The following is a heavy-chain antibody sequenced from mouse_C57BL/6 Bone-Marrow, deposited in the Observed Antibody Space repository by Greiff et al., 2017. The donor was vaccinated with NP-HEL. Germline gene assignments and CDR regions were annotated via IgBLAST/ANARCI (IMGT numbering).Heavy chain of an antibody. CDR3: ARPNYYGSSSAWFAY. CDR2: ISNGGGST. Sequence: EVKLVESGGGLVQPGGSLKLSCAASGFTFSDYYMYWVRQTPEKRLEWVAYISNGGGSTYYPDTVKGRFTISRDNAKNTLYLQMSRLKSEDTAMYYCARPNYYGSSSAWFAYWGQGTLVTVSA. CDR1: GFTFSDYY. D-gene: IGHD1-1*01. J-gene: IGHJ3*01. V-gene: IGHV5-12*01.